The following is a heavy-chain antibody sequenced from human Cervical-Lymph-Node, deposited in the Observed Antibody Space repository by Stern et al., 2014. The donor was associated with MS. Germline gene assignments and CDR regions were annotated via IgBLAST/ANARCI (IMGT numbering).Heavy chain of an antibody. CDR3: ARDTSSPERSDW. CDR2: ITNVGST. CDR1: GFTVSRDY. J-gene: IGHJ4*02. V-gene: IGHV3-53*01. D-gene: IGHD1-1*01. Sequence: EVQLVESGGGVIQPGGSLRLSCKASGFTVSRDYMTWVRQAPGKGLEWVTRITNVGSTSYTDSVKGRFTISRDDSKNTVYLHMTSLRAEDTAMYYCARDTSSPERSDWWGQGTLVTVSS.